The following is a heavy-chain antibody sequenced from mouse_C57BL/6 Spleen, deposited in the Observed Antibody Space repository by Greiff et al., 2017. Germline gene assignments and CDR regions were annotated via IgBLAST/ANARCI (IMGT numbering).Heavy chain of an antibody. J-gene: IGHJ2*01. V-gene: IGHV1-50*01. CDR1: GYTFTSYW. Sequence: VQLQQPGAELVKPAASVKLSCKASGYTFTSYWMQWVKQRPGQGLEWIGEIDPSDSYTNYNQKFKGKATLTVDTSSSTAYMQLSSLTSEDSAVYYCARGRGQGYWGQGTTLTVSS. CDR2: IDPSDSYT. D-gene: IGHD3-3*01. CDR3: ARGRGQGY.